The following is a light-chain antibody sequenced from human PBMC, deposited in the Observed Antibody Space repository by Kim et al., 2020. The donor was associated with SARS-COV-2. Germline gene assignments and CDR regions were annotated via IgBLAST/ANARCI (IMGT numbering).Light chain of an antibody. Sequence: GQSITSSCTGASSGVVSFDLVAWYQQGQGKAPKLMIYEATKRPSGVSNRFAGSESGNTASLTISGLQAEDGADYYCCSYADTSTLVFGGGTQLTVL. CDR2: EAT. CDR1: SSGVVSFDL. CDR3: CSYADTSTLV. V-gene: IGLV2-23*01. J-gene: IGLJ2*01.